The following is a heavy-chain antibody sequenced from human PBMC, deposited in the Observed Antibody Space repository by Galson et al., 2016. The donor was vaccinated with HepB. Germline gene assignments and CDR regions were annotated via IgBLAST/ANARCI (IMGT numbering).Heavy chain of an antibody. CDR2: IYPGDSHT. Sequence: QSGAEVKKPGESLKISCKGSANTFTTYWIGWVRQMPGKGLEWMGIIYPGDSHTRYSPSFQGQVTLSADKSINTAYLRWSSLQASDTAIYYCARHRDGYNTFDSWGQGTLVTVSS. D-gene: IGHD5-24*01. J-gene: IGHJ4*02. V-gene: IGHV5-51*01. CDR1: ANTFTTYW. CDR3: ARHRDGYNTFDS.